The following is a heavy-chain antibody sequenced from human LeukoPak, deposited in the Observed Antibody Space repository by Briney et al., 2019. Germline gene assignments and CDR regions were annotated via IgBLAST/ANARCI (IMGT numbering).Heavy chain of an antibody. Sequence: HPGGSLRLSCAASEFTISRYWMHWVRQAPGKGLVWVSNINNDGSITTYADSVKGRFTISRDNVKNTLFLQMNSLGAEDTALYYCARGWSTTPRSGFDIWGLGTMVTVSS. V-gene: IGHV3-74*01. CDR2: INNDGSIT. CDR1: EFTISRYW. CDR3: ARGWSTTPRSGFDI. D-gene: IGHD2-15*01. J-gene: IGHJ3*02.